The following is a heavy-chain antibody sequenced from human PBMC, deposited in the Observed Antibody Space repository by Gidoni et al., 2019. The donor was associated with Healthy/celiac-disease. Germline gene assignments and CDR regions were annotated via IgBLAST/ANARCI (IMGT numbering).Heavy chain of an antibody. D-gene: IGHD4-17*01. CDR2: IWYDGSNK. J-gene: IGHJ6*02. Sequence: QVQLVESGGGVVQPGRSLRLSCAASGFTFSSYGMHWVRQAPGKGLEWVAVIWYDGSNKYYADSVKGRFTISRDNSKNTLYLQMNSLRAEDTAVYYCARDRYPTVTNQYGMDVWGQGTTVTVSS. V-gene: IGHV3-33*01. CDR3: ARDRYPTVTNQYGMDV. CDR1: GFTFSSYG.